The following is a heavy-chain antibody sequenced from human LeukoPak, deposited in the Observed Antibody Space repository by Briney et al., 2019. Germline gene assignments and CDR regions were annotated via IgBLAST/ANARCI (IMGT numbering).Heavy chain of an antibody. Sequence: SETLSLTCTVSGGSISSSSYYWGWIRQPPGKGLEWIGSIYYSGSTYYNPSLKIRVTISVDTSKNQFSLKLSSVTAADTAVYYCARVDYYGSGSHFDYWGQGTLVTVSS. CDR3: ARVDYYGSGSHFDY. D-gene: IGHD3-10*01. J-gene: IGHJ4*02. V-gene: IGHV4-39*07. CDR1: GGSISSSSYY. CDR2: IYYSGST.